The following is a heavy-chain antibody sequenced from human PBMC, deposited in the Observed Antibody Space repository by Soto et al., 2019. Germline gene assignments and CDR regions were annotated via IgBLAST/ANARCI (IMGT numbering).Heavy chain of an antibody. Sequence: GGSLRLSCAASGFTVSSNYMSWVRQAPGKGLEWVSVIYSGGSTYYADSVKGRFTISRQNSKNTLYLQMNSLRAEDTAVYYCARDNPDCSGGSCYLGYFDLWGRGTLVTVSS. CDR2: IYSGGST. J-gene: IGHJ2*01. CDR3: ARDNPDCSGGSCYLGYFDL. CDR1: GFTVSSNY. V-gene: IGHV3-53*04. D-gene: IGHD2-15*01.